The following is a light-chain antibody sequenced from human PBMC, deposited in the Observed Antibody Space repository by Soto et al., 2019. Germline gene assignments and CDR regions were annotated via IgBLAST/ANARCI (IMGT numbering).Light chain of an antibody. J-gene: IGKJ1*01. CDR3: QNYNSVPST. CDR2: AAS. V-gene: IGKV1-27*01. Sequence: DIQMTQSPSSLSASVGDRVTITCRASQDISNYLAWYQQKPGKVPKLLIYAASTLQSGVPSRFSGSGSGTDFTLTISSLQPEDVATYYCQNYNSVPSTFGQGTKVEIK. CDR1: QDISNY.